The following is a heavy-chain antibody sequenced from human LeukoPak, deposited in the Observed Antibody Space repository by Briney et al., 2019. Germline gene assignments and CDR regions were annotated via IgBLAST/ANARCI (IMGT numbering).Heavy chain of an antibody. CDR1: GYTFTSYG. Sequence: ASVTVSCKASGYTFTSYGISWVRQAPGQGLEWMGWISAYNGNTNYAQKLQGRVTMTTDTSTSTAYMELRSLRSDDTAVYYCARYYDILTGYYPVDYWGQGTLVTVSS. CDR2: ISAYNGNT. CDR3: ARYYDILTGYYPVDY. D-gene: IGHD3-9*01. J-gene: IGHJ4*02. V-gene: IGHV1-18*01.